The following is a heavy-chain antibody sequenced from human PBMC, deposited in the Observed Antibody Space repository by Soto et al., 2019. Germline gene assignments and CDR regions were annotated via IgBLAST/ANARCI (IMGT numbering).Heavy chain of an antibody. J-gene: IGHJ4*02. D-gene: IGHD3-22*01. V-gene: IGHV3-48*03. Sequence: GGSLSVSYAVSGFTCSSYERSWVRQAPGKGLEWVSYISSSGSTIYYADSVKGRFTISRDNAKNSLYLQMNSLRAEDTAVYYCARVTYYYDSSGDYWGKGTLVTVS. CDR2: ISSSGSTI. CDR1: GFTCSSYE. CDR3: ARVTYYYDSSGDY.